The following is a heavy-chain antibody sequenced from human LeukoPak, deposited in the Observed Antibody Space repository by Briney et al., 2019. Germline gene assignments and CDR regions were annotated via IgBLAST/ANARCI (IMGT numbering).Heavy chain of an antibody. Sequence: ASVKVSCKASGYTFTGYYMHWVRQAPGQGLEWMGWINPNSGGTNYAQKFQGRVTMTRDTSISTAYMELSRPRSDDTAVYYCAREGSSSWYSDFDYWGQGNLVTVSS. J-gene: IGHJ4*02. CDR2: INPNSGGT. D-gene: IGHD6-13*01. CDR1: GYTFTGYY. CDR3: AREGSSSWYSDFDY. V-gene: IGHV1-2*02.